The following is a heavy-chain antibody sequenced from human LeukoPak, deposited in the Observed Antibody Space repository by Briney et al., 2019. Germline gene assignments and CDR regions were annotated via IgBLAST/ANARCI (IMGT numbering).Heavy chain of an antibody. V-gene: IGHV3-9*01. Sequence: GRSLRLSCAASGFTFDDYGMHWVRQAPGKGLEWVSSISWNSGNIDYADSVKGRFTISRDSAKNSLYLQMNSLRTEDTALYYCAKGGIYSSRAYFDYWGQGILVTVSS. CDR1: GFTFDDYG. J-gene: IGHJ4*02. CDR2: ISWNSGNI. D-gene: IGHD6-13*01. CDR3: AKGGIYSSRAYFDY.